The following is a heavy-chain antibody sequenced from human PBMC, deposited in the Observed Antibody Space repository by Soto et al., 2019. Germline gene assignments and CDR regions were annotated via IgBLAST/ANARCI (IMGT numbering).Heavy chain of an antibody. Sequence: GASVKVSCKASGYTFTSYYMRWVRQAPGQGLEWMGIINPSGGSTSYAQKFQGRVTMTRDTSTSTAYMELSSLRSEDTAVYYCARQLRPNYNWFDPWGQGTLVTVSS. D-gene: IGHD1-1*01. J-gene: IGHJ5*02. V-gene: IGHV1-46*01. CDR2: INPSGGST. CDR1: GYTFTSYY. CDR3: ARQLRPNYNWFDP.